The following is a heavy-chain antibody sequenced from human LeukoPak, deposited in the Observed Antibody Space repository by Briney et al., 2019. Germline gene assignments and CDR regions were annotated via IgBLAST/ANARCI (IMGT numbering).Heavy chain of an antibody. J-gene: IGHJ5*02. CDR1: GYSISSGYY. D-gene: IGHD6-13*01. V-gene: IGHV4-38-2*02. Sequence: SETLSLTCTVSGYSISSGYYWGWIRQPPGKGLEWIGSIYHSGSTYYNPSLKSRVTISVDTSKNQFSLKLSSVTAADTAVYYCASGGGSSSWIVGHWFDPWGQGTLVTVSS. CDR2: IYHSGST. CDR3: ASGGGSSSWIVGHWFDP.